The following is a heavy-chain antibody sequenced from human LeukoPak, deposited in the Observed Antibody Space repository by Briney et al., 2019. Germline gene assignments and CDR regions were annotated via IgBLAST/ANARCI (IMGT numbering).Heavy chain of an antibody. V-gene: IGHV5-51*01. Sequence: GESLKISCKTSGPSFTNYWSGWVRQVPGKGLEWVGIIHPGGSEVHNSLAFQGQVTITAEKSINTAYLHWSSLKASDTAIYYCACREFYSTCSDPWGQGTLVTVSS. CDR3: ACREFYSTCSDP. D-gene: IGHD3-10*01. CDR1: GPSFTNYW. J-gene: IGHJ5*02. CDR2: IHPGGSEV.